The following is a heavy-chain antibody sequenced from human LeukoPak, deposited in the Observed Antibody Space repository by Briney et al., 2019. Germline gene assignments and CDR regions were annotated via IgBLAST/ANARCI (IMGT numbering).Heavy chain of an antibody. J-gene: IGHJ4*02. CDR2: INWNGGFR. D-gene: IGHD2-15*01. CDR3: ARVPSATTDYFDY. V-gene: IGHV3-20*04. Sequence: GGSLRLSCAASGFNVEDYGMTWVRQAPGKGLEWVSGINWNGGFRGYADSVRGRFTISRDNAKNSLYLQMNSLRAEDTAVYYCARVPSATTDYFDYWGQGTLVTVSS. CDR1: GFNVEDYG.